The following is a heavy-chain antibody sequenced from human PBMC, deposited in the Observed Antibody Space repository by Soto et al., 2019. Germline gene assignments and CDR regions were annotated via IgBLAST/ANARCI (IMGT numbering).Heavy chain of an antibody. D-gene: IGHD6-13*01. CDR1: GGSFSGYY. Sequence: SETLSLTCAVYGGSFSGYYWSWIRQPPGKGLEWIGEINHSGSTNYNPSLKSRVTISVDTSKNQFSLKLSSVTAADTAVYYCARGRIAAAGTSAGYWGQGTLVTVSS. CDR3: ARGRIAAAGTSAGY. J-gene: IGHJ4*02. V-gene: IGHV4-34*01. CDR2: INHSGST.